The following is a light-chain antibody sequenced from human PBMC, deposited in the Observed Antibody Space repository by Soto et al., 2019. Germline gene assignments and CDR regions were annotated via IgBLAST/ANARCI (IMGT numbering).Light chain of an antibody. J-gene: IGKJ4*01. V-gene: IGKV3-15*01. CDR3: QQYNNWPLT. CDR2: GAS. CDR1: QSVSSD. Sequence: EIVMTQSPATLSVSPGERVTLSCRASQSVSSDLAWYQQKPGLPPSLLIYGASTRATGIPARFSGSGSGTEFTLTISSLQSEDFAVYHCQQYNNWPLTFGGGTKVEIK.